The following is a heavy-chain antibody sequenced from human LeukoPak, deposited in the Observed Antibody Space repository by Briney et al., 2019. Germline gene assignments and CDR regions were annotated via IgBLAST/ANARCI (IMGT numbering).Heavy chain of an antibody. D-gene: IGHD4-17*01. J-gene: IGHJ5*02. Sequence: GGSLRLSCAASGFTFSSYAMSWVRQAPGKGLEWVSGISGSGGTTYYADSVKGRFTISRDNSKNTLYLQMNSLRAEDTAVYYCARDHYGDYGFISSWGQGTLVTVSS. CDR1: GFTFSSYA. CDR2: ISGSGGTT. V-gene: IGHV3-23*01. CDR3: ARDHYGDYGFISS.